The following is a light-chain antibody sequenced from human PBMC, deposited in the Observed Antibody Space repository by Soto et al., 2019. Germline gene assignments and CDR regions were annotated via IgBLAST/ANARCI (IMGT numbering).Light chain of an antibody. V-gene: IGKV3-20*01. CDR1: QRISNSY. CDR3: QQYARPPFA. J-gene: IGKJ2*01. CDR2: DAS. Sequence: EIVLTQSPGTLSLSPGERATLSCRASQRISNSYLAWYQQKPGQAPRLLLYDASSRATGIPDRVSGSGSGTDFPLTISRLEPEDFAVYYCQQYARPPFAFGQGTRWISN.